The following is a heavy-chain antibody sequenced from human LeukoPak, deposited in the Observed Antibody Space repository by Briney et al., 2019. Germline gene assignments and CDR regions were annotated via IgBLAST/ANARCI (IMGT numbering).Heavy chain of an antibody. CDR3: VKGLDYSSSQMDS. Sequence: GGSLRLSCAASGFTFSSYAMSWVRQAPGKGLEWVSAISGSGGSTYYADSVKGRFTISRDISKNTLYLQMNSLRAEDTAVYYCVKGLDYSSSQMDSWGQGTLVTVSS. D-gene: IGHD6-6*01. V-gene: IGHV3-23*01. CDR2: ISGSGGST. CDR1: GFTFSSYA. J-gene: IGHJ4*02.